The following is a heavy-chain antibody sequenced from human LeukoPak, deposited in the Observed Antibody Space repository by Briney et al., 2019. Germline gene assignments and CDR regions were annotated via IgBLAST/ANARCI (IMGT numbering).Heavy chain of an antibody. CDR3: AKEETSTDAFDI. J-gene: IGHJ3*02. Sequence: GGSLRLSCAASGFTFDHYTMHWVRQAPGKGLEWVSGISWNSGSIGYADSVEGRFTISRDNAKNSLYPQMNSLRAEDTALYYCAKEETSTDAFDIWGQGTMVTVSS. CDR1: GFTFDHYT. V-gene: IGHV3-9*01. CDR2: ISWNSGSI. D-gene: IGHD5-24*01.